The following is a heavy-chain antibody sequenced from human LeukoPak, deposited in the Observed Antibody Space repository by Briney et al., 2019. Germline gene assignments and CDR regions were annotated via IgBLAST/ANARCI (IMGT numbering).Heavy chain of an antibody. CDR1: GFTFSSYA. CDR3: AKQGPAPMGMGFDY. J-gene: IGHJ4*02. Sequence: GGSLRLSCAASGFTFSSYAMSWVRQAPGKGLEWVSTISGSGGSTYYADSVKGRFTISRDNSKDTLYLQMNSLRAEDTAVYYCAKQGPAPMGMGFDYWGQGTLVTVSS. D-gene: IGHD2-2*01. CDR2: ISGSGGST. V-gene: IGHV3-23*01.